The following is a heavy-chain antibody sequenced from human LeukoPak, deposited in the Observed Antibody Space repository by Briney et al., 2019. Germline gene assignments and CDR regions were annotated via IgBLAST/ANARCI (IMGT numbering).Heavy chain of an antibody. CDR3: ARAPPVSGGGH. V-gene: IGHV3-48*03. CDR2: ISISGDTI. Sequence: GGSLRLSCAASGFTFSSYEMNWVRQAPGKGLEWISYISISGDTIYYADSVKGRFTISRDNSKNTLYLQMNSLRAEDTAVYYCARAPPVSGGGHWGQGTLVTVSS. CDR1: GFTFSSYE. J-gene: IGHJ4*02. D-gene: IGHD5/OR15-5a*01.